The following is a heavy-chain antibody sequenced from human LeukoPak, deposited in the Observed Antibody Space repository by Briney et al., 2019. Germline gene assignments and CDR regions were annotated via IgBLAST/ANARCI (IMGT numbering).Heavy chain of an antibody. J-gene: IGHJ6*02. CDR1: GESLSAYY. CDR2: INPSGST. V-gene: IGHV4-34*01. CDR3: VRGRGL. Sequence: SETLSLTCAVYGESLSAYYWNWIRQSPGEGLEWIGEINPSGSTNYNPSLKSRVTISVDTSKNQFSLKLSSVTAADTAVYYCVRGRGLWGQGTTVTVSS.